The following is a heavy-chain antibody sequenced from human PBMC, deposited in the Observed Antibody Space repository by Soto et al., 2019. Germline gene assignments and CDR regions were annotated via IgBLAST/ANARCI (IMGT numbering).Heavy chain of an antibody. CDR3: ATSPAASTAYDFDY. CDR1: GFSFSNYA. D-gene: IGHD6-13*01. CDR2: ISGSGGST. V-gene: IGHV3-23*01. Sequence: GGSLRLSCAASGFSFSNYAMSWVRQAPGKGLEWVSAISGSGGSTYYADSVKGRFTISRDNSKNTLYLQMNSLRAEDTAVYYCATSPAASTAYDFDYWGQGTLVTVSS. J-gene: IGHJ4*02.